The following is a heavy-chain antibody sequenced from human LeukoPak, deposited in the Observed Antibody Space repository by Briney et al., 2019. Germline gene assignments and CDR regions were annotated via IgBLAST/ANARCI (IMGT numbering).Heavy chain of an antibody. D-gene: IGHD2-2*02. CDR2: IIPIFGTA. V-gene: IGHV1-69*13. CDR1: RGTFSSYA. CDR3: ARDRPGRYCSTTSCYNASPFDP. Sequence: ASVKVSCKASRGTFSSYAISWVRQAPGQGLEWVGRIIPIFGTANYAQKFQGRVTITADESTSTAYMELSSLRSEDTAVYYCARDRPGRYCSTTSCYNASPFDPWGQGTLVTVSS. J-gene: IGHJ5*02.